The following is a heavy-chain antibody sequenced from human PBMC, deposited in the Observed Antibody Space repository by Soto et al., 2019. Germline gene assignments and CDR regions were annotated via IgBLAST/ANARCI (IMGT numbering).Heavy chain of an antibody. CDR3: ARGIWQGRFDP. J-gene: IGHJ5*02. CDR1: GYTFTGYY. V-gene: IGHV1-2*04. Sequence: QVQLVQSGAEVKKPGASVKVSCKASGYTFTGYYIHWVRQAPGQGLEWMGWINPNGGDTNYAQKFQDWVTMTRDTSISTADMELSRLKSDDTAVYYCARGIWQGRFDPWGQGTLVTVSS. D-gene: IGHD3-16*01. CDR2: INPNGGDT.